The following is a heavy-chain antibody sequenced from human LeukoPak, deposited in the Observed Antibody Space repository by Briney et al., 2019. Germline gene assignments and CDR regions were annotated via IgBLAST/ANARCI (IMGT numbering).Heavy chain of an antibody. CDR2: IYYSGST. Sequence: SETLSLTCTVSGGSISSSSYYWGWIRQPPGKGLGWIGSIYYSGSTYYNPSLKSRVTISVDTSKNQFSLKLSSVTAADTAVYYCARLEGLRYHPTYYFDYWGQGTLVTVSS. D-gene: IGHD3-9*01. V-gene: IGHV4-39*01. CDR1: GGSISSSSYY. J-gene: IGHJ4*02. CDR3: ARLEGLRYHPTYYFDY.